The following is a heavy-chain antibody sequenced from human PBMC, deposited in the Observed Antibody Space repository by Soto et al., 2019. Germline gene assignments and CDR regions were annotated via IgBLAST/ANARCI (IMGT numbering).Heavy chain of an antibody. CDR2: IYYSGYT. Sequence: ESGPTLVNPTETLTLTCTVSGFSLSNARMGVSWIRQPPGKGLEWIGSIYYSGYTHYNPSLKSRVTISVDTSKNQFFLQLSSVTAADTAGDYCANFNWYFDLWGRGTLVTVSS. V-gene: IGHV4-39*07. CDR3: ANFNWYFDL. J-gene: IGHJ2*01. CDR1: GFSLSNARMG.